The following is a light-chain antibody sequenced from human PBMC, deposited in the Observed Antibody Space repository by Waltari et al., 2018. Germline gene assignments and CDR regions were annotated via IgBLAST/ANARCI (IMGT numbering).Light chain of an antibody. CDR3: QQYITSPVT. V-gene: IGKV4-1*01. J-gene: IGKJ5*01. CDR2: WAS. Sequence: EIVLTQSPATLSLSPGERATINCKSSQTVMYFSNNKDYLAWYQQKPGQPPKLLIYWASTRESGVPDRFSGSGSATNFTLTINSLQAEDVAVYWCQQYITSPVTFGQGTRLEIK. CDR1: QTVMYFSNNKDY.